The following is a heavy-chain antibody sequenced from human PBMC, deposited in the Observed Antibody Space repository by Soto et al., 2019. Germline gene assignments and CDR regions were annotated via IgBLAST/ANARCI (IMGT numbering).Heavy chain of an antibody. CDR3: TTDAGTVSAFDI. CDR1: RFTFSNAW. Sequence: EVQLVESGGGLVKPGGSLRLSCAASRFTFSNAWMSWVRQAPGKGLEWVGRIKSKTDGGTTDYAAPVKGRFTISRDDSKNTLYLQMNSLKTEDTAVYYCTTDAGTVSAFDIWGQGTMVTVSS. V-gene: IGHV3-15*01. CDR2: IKSKTDGGTT. D-gene: IGHD3-10*01. J-gene: IGHJ3*02.